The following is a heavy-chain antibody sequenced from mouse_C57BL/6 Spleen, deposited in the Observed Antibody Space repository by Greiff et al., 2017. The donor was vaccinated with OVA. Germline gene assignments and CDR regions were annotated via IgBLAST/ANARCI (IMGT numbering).Heavy chain of an antibody. V-gene: IGHV1-61*01. CDR3: AREEYYGSGGDY. CDR2: IYPSDSET. D-gene: IGHD1-1*01. J-gene: IGHJ2*01. Sequence: VQLQQPGAELVRPGSSVKLSCKASGYTFTSYWMDWVKQRPGQGLEWIGNIYPSDSETHYNQKFKDKATLTVDKSSSTAYMQLSSLTSEDSAVYYCAREEYYGSGGDYWGQGTTLTVSS. CDR1: GYTFTSYW.